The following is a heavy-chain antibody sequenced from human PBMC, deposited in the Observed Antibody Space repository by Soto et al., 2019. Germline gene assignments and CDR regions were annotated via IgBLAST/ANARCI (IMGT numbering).Heavy chain of an antibody. CDR1: GYTFTSYG. V-gene: IGHV1-18*01. Sequence: QVQLVQSGAEVKKPGASVKVSCKASGYTFTSYGISWVRQAPGQGLEWMGWISAYNGNTNYTQKFQGRVTMTPDTSTSKAYMEPRSLRSDDTAVYYCASGRGGYSGWYFDLWGRGTLVTVSS. CDR3: ASGRGGYSGWYFDL. D-gene: IGHD2-21*01. J-gene: IGHJ2*01. CDR2: ISAYNGNT.